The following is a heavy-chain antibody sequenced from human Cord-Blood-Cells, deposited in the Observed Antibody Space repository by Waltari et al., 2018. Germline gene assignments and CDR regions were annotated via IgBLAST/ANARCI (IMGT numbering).Heavy chain of an antibody. CDR1: GGSFSGYY. V-gene: IGHV4-34*01. D-gene: IGHD6-13*01. J-gene: IGHJ5*02. CDR3: ARVDSSSWLNWFDP. Sequence: QVQLQQWGAGLLKPSETLSLTCAVYGGSFSGYYWSWIRQPQGKGLEWIGEINHSGSTNYNPSLKSRVTISVDTSKNQFSLKLSSVTAADTAVYYCARVDSSSWLNWFDPWGQGTLVTVSS. CDR2: INHSGST.